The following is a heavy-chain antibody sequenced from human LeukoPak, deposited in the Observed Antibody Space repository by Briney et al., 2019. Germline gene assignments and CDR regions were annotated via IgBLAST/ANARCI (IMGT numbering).Heavy chain of an antibody. J-gene: IGHJ4*02. CDR2: IIPIFGTA. Sequence: ASVKVSCKASGGTFINYAINWVRQAPAQGLEWMGGIIPIFGTANYAQKFQGRVTITADKSTSTVYMELNSLKSEDTAVYYCARGWDYDSGGRPTAYVYWGQGTLVTVTP. CDR3: ARGWDYDSGGRPTAYVY. D-gene: IGHD3-22*01. CDR1: GGTFINYA. V-gene: IGHV1-69*06.